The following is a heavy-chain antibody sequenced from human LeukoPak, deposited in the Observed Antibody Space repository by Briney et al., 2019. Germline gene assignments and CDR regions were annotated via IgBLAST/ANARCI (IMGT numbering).Heavy chain of an antibody. CDR1: GGSISSSNW. V-gene: IGHV4-4*02. D-gene: IGHD2-15*01. Sequence: PSGTLSLTCAVSGGSISSSNWWSWVRQPPGKGLEWIGEIYHSGSTNYNPSLKSRVTISVDKSKNQFSLKLSSVTAADTAVYYCARGSRGYCSGGSCWRAFDIWGQGTMVTVSS. CDR3: ARGSRGYCSGGSCWRAFDI. CDR2: IYHSGST. J-gene: IGHJ3*02.